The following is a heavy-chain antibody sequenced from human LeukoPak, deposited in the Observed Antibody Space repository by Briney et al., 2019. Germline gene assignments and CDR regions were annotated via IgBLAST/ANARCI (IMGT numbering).Heavy chain of an antibody. J-gene: IGHJ4*02. CDR2: ISGSGGST. V-gene: IGHV3-23*01. CDR3: AKLRFLEWLLGFDY. D-gene: IGHD3-3*01. CDR1: GFTFSSYA. Sequence: GGSLRLSCAASGFTFSSYAMSWVRQAPGKGLEWVSAISGSGGSTYYADSVKGRFTISTDNSKNTLYLQMNSLRAEDTAVYYCAKLRFLEWLLGFDYWGQGTLVTVSS.